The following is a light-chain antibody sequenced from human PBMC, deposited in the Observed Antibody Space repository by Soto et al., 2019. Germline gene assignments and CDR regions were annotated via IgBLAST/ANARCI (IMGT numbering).Light chain of an antibody. CDR1: QSVSSSS. CDR3: QHYSSSLYT. J-gene: IGKJ2*01. Sequence: EIVLTQSPGTLSLSPGERATLSCRASQSVSSSSLAWYQQKPGQAPRLLIYGTSSRATGIPERFSGSGSGTDFTLSISRLEPEDVAVYYCQHYSSSLYTFGQGTKLEIK. V-gene: IGKV3-20*01. CDR2: GTS.